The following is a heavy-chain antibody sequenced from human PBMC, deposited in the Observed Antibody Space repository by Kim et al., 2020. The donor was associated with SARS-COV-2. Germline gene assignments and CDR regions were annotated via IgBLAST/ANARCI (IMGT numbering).Heavy chain of an antibody. D-gene: IGHD1-1*01. CDR3: ARVVQGVDAFDI. CDR2: IYYSGST. J-gene: IGHJ3*02. CDR1: GGSISSGGYY. V-gene: IGHV4-31*03. Sequence: SETLSLTCTVSGGSISSGGYYWRWIRQHPGKGLEWIGYIYYSGSTYYNPSLKSRVTISVDTSKNQFSLKLSSVTAADTAVYYCARVVQGVDAFDIWGQGTMVTVSS.